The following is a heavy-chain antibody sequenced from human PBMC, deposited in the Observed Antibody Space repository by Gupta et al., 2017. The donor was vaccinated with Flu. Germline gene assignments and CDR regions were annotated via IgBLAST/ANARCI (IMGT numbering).Heavy chain of an antibody. CDR1: GFPFCRYY. CDR2: ISSSKSYI. J-gene: IGHJ5*01. Sequence: EVQLVEPGGGLARPVGSLRLSCAASGFPFCRYYMNWVRQAPGKGLEWVSSISSSKSYIYYADSVQGRFTISRDNAKNSLYLQMNSLGAEDTAVYYCARAWDIAAVGAGEFDSWGQGTLVTVSS. CDR3: ARAWDIAAVGAGEFDS. D-gene: IGHD6-13*01. V-gene: IGHV3-21*02.